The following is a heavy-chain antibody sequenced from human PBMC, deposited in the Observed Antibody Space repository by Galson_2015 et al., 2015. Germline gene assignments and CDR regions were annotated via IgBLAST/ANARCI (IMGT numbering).Heavy chain of an antibody. D-gene: IGHD3-22*01. V-gene: IGHV3-33*01. CDR3: ARSLPRDHDSSGRFDY. CDR1: GFIFLGHD. J-gene: IGHJ4*02. Sequence: LRLSCAASGFIFLGHDLLWVRQAPGKGLAWVAVIWYDGSHENYADSVKSRFTISRDHSKNTLFLQLNSLRAEDTAVYYCARSLPRDHDSSGRFDYWGQGTLVTVSS. CDR2: IWYDGSHE.